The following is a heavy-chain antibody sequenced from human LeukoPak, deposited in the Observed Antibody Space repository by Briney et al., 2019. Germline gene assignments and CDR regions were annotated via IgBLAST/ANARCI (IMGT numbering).Heavy chain of an antibody. Sequence: GPLRLSCAASGFTFDDYGMSWVRQAPGEGPEWVANIKQDESEKDYADSVRGRFTISRDNAKNSLFLQMNSLRAEDTALYYCATYSGVHHKTFDDWGQGTLVTVSS. V-gene: IGHV3-7*03. D-gene: IGHD1-26*01. CDR3: ATYSGVHHKTFDD. CDR2: IKQDESEK. CDR1: GFTFDDYG. J-gene: IGHJ4*02.